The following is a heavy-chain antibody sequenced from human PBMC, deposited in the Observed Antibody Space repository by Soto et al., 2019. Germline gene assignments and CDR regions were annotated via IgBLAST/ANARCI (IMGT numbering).Heavy chain of an antibody. Sequence: GGSLRLSCAASGFTFSSYAMSWVRQAPGKGLEWVSAISGSGGRTYYADSVKGRFTISRDNSKNKLYLQMNSLRAEDTAVYYCAKDAVDGYSPYYFDYWGQGTLVTVSS. CDR1: GFTFSSYA. CDR3: AKDAVDGYSPYYFDY. J-gene: IGHJ4*02. CDR2: ISGSGGRT. V-gene: IGHV3-23*01. D-gene: IGHD4-4*01.